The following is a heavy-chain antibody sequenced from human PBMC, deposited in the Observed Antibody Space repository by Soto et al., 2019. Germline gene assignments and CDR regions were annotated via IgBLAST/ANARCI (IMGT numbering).Heavy chain of an antibody. CDR2: INPNSGGT. CDR3: ARASYTSGYVYYYYGTDV. CDR1: GYTFTGYY. D-gene: IGHD5-12*01. J-gene: IGHJ6*02. V-gene: IGHV1-2*04. Sequence: ASVKVSCKASGYTFTGYYMHWVRQAPGQGLEWMGWINPNSGGTNYAQKFQGWVTMTRDTSISTAYMELSRLRSDDTAVYYCARASYTSGYVYYYYGTDVWGQGTTVTVSS.